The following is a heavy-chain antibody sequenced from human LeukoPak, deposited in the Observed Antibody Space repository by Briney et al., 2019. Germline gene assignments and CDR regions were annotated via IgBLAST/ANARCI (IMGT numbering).Heavy chain of an antibody. Sequence: PSETLSLTCTVSGYSISSGYYWGWIRQPPGKGLEWIGSIYHSGSTYYNPSLKSRVTISVDTSKNQFSLKLSSVTAADTAVYYCAKDRKAPIKSSGYEIAGFDYWGQGTLVTVSS. D-gene: IGHD3-22*01. CDR1: GYSISSGYY. CDR2: IYHSGST. V-gene: IGHV4-38-2*02. J-gene: IGHJ4*02. CDR3: AKDRKAPIKSSGYEIAGFDY.